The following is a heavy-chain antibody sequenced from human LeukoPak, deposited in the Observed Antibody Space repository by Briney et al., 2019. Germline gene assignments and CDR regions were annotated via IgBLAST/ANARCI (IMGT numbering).Heavy chain of an antibody. Sequence: GSLRLSCAASGFTFDDYAMHWVRQAPGKGLEWVAFIRYDGSNKYYADSVKGRFTISRDNSKNTLYLQMNSLRAEDTAVYYCAKGSKAVLFTRDHYMDVWGKGTTVTTSS. CDR3: AKGSKAVLFTRDHYMDV. J-gene: IGHJ6*03. V-gene: IGHV3-30*02. D-gene: IGHD6-19*01. CDR2: IRYDGSNK. CDR1: GFTFDDYA.